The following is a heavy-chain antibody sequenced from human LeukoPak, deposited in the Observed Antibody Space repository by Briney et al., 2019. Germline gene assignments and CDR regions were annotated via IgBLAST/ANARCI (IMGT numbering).Heavy chain of an antibody. CDR3: ARERGRGRDSPWFDY. J-gene: IGHJ4*02. V-gene: IGHV3-53*01. D-gene: IGHD1-26*01. CDR2: IYSDGST. Sequence: GGSLSLSCAASGFIVSGDFMSWVRQAPGKGLEWVSVIYSDGSTYYADSVKGRFTISRDNSKNTLDLQMTGLRAEDTAVYCCARERGRGRDSPWFDYWGQGTLVTVSS. CDR1: GFIVSGDF.